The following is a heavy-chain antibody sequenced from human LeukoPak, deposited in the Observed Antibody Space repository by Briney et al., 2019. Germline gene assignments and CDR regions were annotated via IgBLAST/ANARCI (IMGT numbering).Heavy chain of an antibody. V-gene: IGHV3-23*01. D-gene: IGHD3-10*01. Sequence: PGGSLRLSCAASGFTFSSYAMSWVRQAPGKGLEGVSAISGSGGSTYYADSVKGRFTISRDNSKNTLYLQMNSLRAEDTAVYYCAKTTMVRGVIINYFDYWGQGTLVTVSS. CDR2: ISGSGGST. J-gene: IGHJ4*02. CDR3: AKTTMVRGVIINYFDY. CDR1: GFTFSSYA.